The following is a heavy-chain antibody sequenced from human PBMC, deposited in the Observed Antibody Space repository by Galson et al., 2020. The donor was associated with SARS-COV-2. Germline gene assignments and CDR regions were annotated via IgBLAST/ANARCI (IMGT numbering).Heavy chain of an antibody. CDR2: LTHRGVT. Sequence: SETLSLTCDVYGGSFSGYYWTWLRQPPGKGLEWIGELTHRGVTNYNPSLKSRVSISLGPSRDQFSLKLTSVNAADTAMFFCARTTVESPSAFDVWGQGTMVTVSS. J-gene: IGHJ3*01. V-gene: IGHV4-34*01. D-gene: IGHD4-17*01. CDR1: GGSFSGYY. CDR3: ARTTVESPSAFDV.